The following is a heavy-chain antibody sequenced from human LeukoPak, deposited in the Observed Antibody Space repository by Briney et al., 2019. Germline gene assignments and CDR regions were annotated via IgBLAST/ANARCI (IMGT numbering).Heavy chain of an antibody. Sequence: ASVKVSCKASGYTFTGYYMHWVRQAPGQGLEWMGWIKPNSGGTNYAQKFQGRVTMTRDTSISTAYMELSRLRSDDTAVYYCARSRSIAAAGTHFDYWGQGTLVTVSS. CDR1: GYTFTGYY. J-gene: IGHJ4*02. V-gene: IGHV1-2*02. CDR2: IKPNSGGT. CDR3: ARSRSIAAAGTHFDY. D-gene: IGHD6-13*01.